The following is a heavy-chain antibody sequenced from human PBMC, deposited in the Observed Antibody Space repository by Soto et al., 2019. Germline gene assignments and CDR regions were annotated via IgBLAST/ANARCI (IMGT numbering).Heavy chain of an antibody. Sequence: ASVKVSCKASGYTFTGYYMHWVRQAPGQGLEWKGWINPNSGGTNYAQKIQGWVNTTRDTSISTAYMELSRLRSDDTAVFFCARESYCSSTSCSKGGWFDPWGQGTLVTVSS. D-gene: IGHD2-2*01. J-gene: IGHJ5*02. CDR2: INPNSGGT. V-gene: IGHV1-2*04. CDR1: GYTFTGYY. CDR3: ARESYCSSTSCSKGGWFDP.